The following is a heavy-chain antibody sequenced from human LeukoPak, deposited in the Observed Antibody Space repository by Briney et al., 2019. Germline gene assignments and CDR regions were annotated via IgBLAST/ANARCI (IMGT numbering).Heavy chain of an antibody. CDR1: GYSFTSYW. Sequence: GESLKISCKGSGYSFTSYWIGWVRQMPGKGLEWMGIIYPGDSDTRYSPSFQGQVTISADKSISTAYLQWSSLKASDTAMYYCARVTMVRGAIISGEIDYWGQGTLVTVSS. CDR2: IYPGDSDT. J-gene: IGHJ4*02. D-gene: IGHD3-10*01. CDR3: ARVTMVRGAIISGEIDY. V-gene: IGHV5-51*01.